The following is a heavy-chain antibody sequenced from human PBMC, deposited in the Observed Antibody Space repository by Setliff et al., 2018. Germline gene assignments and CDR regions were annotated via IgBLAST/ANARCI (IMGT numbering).Heavy chain of an antibody. V-gene: IGHV4-39*07. CDR2: IKHSGNT. CDR1: GDPMSSRRYY. Sequence: SETLSLTCTVSGDPMSSRRYYWAWIRQPAGSIKHSGNTYYNPSLKSRVTISVDTSNNQFSLKLTSVTAADTAVYYCARDGGDGYGVDAYAGGGFDIWGQGTMVTVSS. CDR3: ARDGGDGYGVDAYAGGGFDI. D-gene: IGHD4-17*01. J-gene: IGHJ3*02.